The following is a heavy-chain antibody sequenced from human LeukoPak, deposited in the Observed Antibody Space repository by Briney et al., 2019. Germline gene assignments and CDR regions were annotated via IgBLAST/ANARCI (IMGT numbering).Heavy chain of an antibody. CDR2: ISWNSVNI. V-gene: IGHV3-9*01. Sequence: GRSLRLSCAASGFTLDDYAMHWVRQAPGKGLEWVSGISWNSVNIGYADSVKGRFTISRGNAKNSLYLQMNSLRAEDTALYYCAKGTMIAVAVGDYFDYWGQGTLVTVSS. D-gene: IGHD3-22*01. CDR3: AKGTMIAVAVGDYFDY. CDR1: GFTLDDYA. J-gene: IGHJ4*02.